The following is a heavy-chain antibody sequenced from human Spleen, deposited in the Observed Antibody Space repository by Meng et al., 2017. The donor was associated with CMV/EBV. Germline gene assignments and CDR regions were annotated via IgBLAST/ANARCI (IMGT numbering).Heavy chain of an antibody. V-gene: IGHV3-48*03. CDR3: ARIFHCSTNNCPDY. Sequence: GESLKISCAASGFTFRSYEMNWVRQAPGKGLEWVSYISSSGSTTYYADSVKGRFTVSRDNAKNSLYLQMNSLRAEDTAVYYCARIFHCSTNNCPDYWGQGTLVTVSS. CDR1: GFTFRSYE. D-gene: IGHD2-2*01. CDR2: ISSSGSTT. J-gene: IGHJ4*02.